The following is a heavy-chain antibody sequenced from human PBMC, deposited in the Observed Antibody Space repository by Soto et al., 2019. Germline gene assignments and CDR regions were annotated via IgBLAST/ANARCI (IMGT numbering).Heavy chain of an antibody. J-gene: IGHJ4*02. V-gene: IGHV1-69*06. CDR2: IIPICGTT. Sequence: SVQVACKASGGTFSIYASSWVRQAPRQGLEWMGGIIPICGTTNFAQKFRGRVTMSGNTSITTAYMDLSSLGSDDTAIYYCARGVRAASGNYYFDNWGQGTLVTVSS. CDR1: GGTFSIYA. CDR3: ARGVRAASGNYYFDN. D-gene: IGHD1-1*01.